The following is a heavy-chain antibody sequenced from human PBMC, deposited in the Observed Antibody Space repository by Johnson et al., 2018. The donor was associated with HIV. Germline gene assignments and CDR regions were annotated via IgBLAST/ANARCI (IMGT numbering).Heavy chain of an antibody. J-gene: IGHJ3*02. CDR1: GFTFSSYA. Sequence: QVQLVESGGGVVQPGRSLRLSCAASGFTFSSYAMHWVRQAPGKGLEWVAVLSYAGSNKYYADSVKGRFTISRDTSKNTLYLQMNSRRAEDTAVYYCARGPDRTHYKFWSGWSDAFDIWGQGTMVTVSS. D-gene: IGHD3-3*01. CDR2: LSYAGSNK. CDR3: ARGPDRTHYKFWSGWSDAFDI. V-gene: IGHV3-30*04.